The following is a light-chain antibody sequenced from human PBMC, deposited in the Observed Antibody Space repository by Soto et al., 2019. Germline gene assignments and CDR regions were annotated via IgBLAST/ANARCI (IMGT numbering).Light chain of an antibody. Sequence: IQMTQSPSSLSASVGYRVTITCGASQSISNYLNWYQQKPGKAPKVLIYAASSLQSGAPSRFSGSGSGTDFTLTISSLKTEDFAAYYCQQSYNTTLTFGQGTRLEIK. CDR1: QSISNY. V-gene: IGKV1-39*01. CDR3: QQSYNTTLT. CDR2: AAS. J-gene: IGKJ5*01.